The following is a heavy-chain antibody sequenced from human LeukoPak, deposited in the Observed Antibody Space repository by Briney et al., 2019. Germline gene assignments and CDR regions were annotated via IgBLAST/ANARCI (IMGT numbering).Heavy chain of an antibody. D-gene: IGHD3-22*01. CDR2: IIPILGIA. CDR3: ASPYDSSGYHDAFDI. Sequence: SVKVSCKASGYTFTSYAISWVRQAPGQGLEWMGRIIPILGIANYAQKFQGRVTITADKSTSTAYMELSSLRSEDTAVYYCASPYDSSGYHDAFDIWGQGTMVTVSS. J-gene: IGHJ3*02. CDR1: GYTFTSYA. V-gene: IGHV1-69*04.